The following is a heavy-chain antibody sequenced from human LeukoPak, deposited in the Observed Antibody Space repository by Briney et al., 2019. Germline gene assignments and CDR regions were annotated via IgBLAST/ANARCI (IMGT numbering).Heavy chain of an antibody. J-gene: IGHJ5*02. V-gene: IGHV4-59*01. CDR3: ARDGSSGWYLGDNWFDP. D-gene: IGHD6-19*01. CDR2: IYYSGST. Sequence: SGTLSLTCTVSGGSISSYYWSWIRQPPGKGLEWIGYIYYSGSTNYNPSLKSRVTISVDTSKNQFSLKLSSVTAADTAVYYCARDGSSGWYLGDNWFDPWGQGTLVTVSS. CDR1: GGSISSYY.